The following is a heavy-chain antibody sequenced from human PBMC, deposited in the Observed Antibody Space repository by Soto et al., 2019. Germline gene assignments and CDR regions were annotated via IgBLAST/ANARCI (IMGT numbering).Heavy chain of an antibody. V-gene: IGHV1-2*04. D-gene: IGHD3-22*01. J-gene: IGHJ6*02. CDR2: INPNSGGT. CDR3: ARSVDYYDSSGYDPWVDYYGMDV. Sequence: QVQLVQSGAEVKKPGASVKVSCKASGYTFTGYYMHWVRQAPGQGLEWMGWINPNSGGTNYAQKFQGWVTMTRDTSISTAYMELSRLRSDDTAVYYCARSVDYYDSSGYDPWVDYYGMDVWGQGTTVTVSS. CDR1: GYTFTGYY.